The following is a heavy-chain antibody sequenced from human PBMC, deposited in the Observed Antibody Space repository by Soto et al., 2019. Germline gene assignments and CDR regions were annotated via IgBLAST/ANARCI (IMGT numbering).Heavy chain of an antibody. CDR2: ISDDGASI. CDR3: ARENSVQAWLHHFDH. D-gene: IGHD5-18*01. CDR1: GFSFSSFA. Sequence: GGSLRLSCEASGFSFSSFAMNWVRQAPGRGLEWVSYISDDGASIYYADSLKGRFTISRDNAKNSLSLQMNNLRAEDAAVYYCARENSVQAWLHHFDHWGLGTLVTVSS. J-gene: IGHJ4*02. V-gene: IGHV3-48*03.